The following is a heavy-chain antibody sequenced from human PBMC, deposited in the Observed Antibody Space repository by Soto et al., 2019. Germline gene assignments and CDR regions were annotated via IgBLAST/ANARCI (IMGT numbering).Heavy chain of an antibody. V-gene: IGHV4-59*01. Sequence: SETLSLTCTVSGCSISSYYWSWIRQPPGKGLEWIGYIYYSGSTNYNPSLKSRVTISVDTSKNQFSLKLSSVTAADTAVYYCAREGYSGYDFFVDYWGQGTLVNVSS. CDR2: IYYSGST. CDR3: AREGYSGYDFFVDY. CDR1: GCSISSYY. J-gene: IGHJ4*02. D-gene: IGHD5-12*01.